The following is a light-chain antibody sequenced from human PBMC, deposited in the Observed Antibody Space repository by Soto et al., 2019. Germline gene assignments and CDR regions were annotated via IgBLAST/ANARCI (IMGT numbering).Light chain of an antibody. CDR3: QQYGSSPRYS. V-gene: IGKV3-20*01. Sequence: DIVLTQSPGTLSLSPGERATLSCRASQSVDSRYLAWYQQKPGQAPRLVIHAVSRRATGIPDRFSGSGSGTDFTLTISRLEPEDLAEYYCQQYGSSPRYSFGQGTYLEIK. CDR2: AVS. J-gene: IGKJ2*03. CDR1: QSVDSRY.